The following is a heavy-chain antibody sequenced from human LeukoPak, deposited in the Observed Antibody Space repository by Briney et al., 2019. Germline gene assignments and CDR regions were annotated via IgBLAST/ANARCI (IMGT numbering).Heavy chain of an antibody. Sequence: GSLRLSCAASGFIFSNYGMHWVRQAPGKGLEWVAVIWYDGSKKYYADSVKGRFTISRDDSKNTLYLQMNSLRAEDTAVYYCARVYSSGWADFDYWGQGTLVTVSS. CDR2: IWYDGSKK. D-gene: IGHD6-19*01. J-gene: IGHJ4*02. CDR3: ARVYSSGWADFDY. CDR1: GFIFSNYG. V-gene: IGHV3-33*01.